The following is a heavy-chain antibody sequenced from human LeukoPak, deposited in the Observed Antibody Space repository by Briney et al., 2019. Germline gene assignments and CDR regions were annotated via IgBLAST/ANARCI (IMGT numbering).Heavy chain of an antibody. Sequence: GGSLRLSCAASGFTFSSYGMSWVRQAPGKGLEWVSAISGSGDSTYYESTCYAVSVKGRFTISRDNSKNMLYLQMNSLRAEDTAVYYCAKDRGYYDSVGYGFDIWGQGTMVTVSS. V-gene: IGHV3-23*01. D-gene: IGHD3-22*01. CDR3: AKDRGYYDSVGYGFDI. J-gene: IGHJ3*02. CDR2: ISGSGDST. CDR1: GFTFSSYG.